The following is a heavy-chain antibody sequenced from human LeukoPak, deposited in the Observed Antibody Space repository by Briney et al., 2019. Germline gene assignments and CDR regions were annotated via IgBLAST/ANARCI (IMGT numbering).Heavy chain of an antibody. CDR1: GYTFTNSW. D-gene: IGHD1-26*01. CDR3: ARFSVGGTYYHDY. V-gene: IGHV5-51*01. CDR2: IYPGDSDT. Sequence: GESLKISCKGSGYTFTNSWIGWVRQMPGKGLEWMGVIYPGDSDTRYRPSFQGQVTVSADKSSSTAYLQWSSLKASDIAMYYCARFSVGGTYYHDYWGQGTLVTVSS. J-gene: IGHJ4*02.